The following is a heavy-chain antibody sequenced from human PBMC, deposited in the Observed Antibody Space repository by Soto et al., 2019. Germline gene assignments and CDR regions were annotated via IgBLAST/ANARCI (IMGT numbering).Heavy chain of an antibody. Sequence: SGPTLVNPTQTLTLTRTFSGFSLSSIGMCVSWIRQPPGEALEWLALIDWDGDEYYSTSLETRLTISKDTSKNQVVLTMSNMDPVDTATYYCARSITRSGFFNWFDSWGQGTLVTVSS. V-gene: IGHV2-70*01. D-gene: IGHD3-3*01. CDR1: GFSLSSIGMC. CDR3: ARSITRSGFFNWFDS. CDR2: IDWDGDE. J-gene: IGHJ5*01.